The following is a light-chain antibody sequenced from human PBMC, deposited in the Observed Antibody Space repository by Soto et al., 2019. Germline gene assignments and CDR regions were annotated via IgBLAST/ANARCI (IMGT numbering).Light chain of an antibody. CDR1: QGISSF. V-gene: IGKV1-9*01. Sequence: DIQLTQSPSFLSASVGDRVTITCRASQGISSFLAWYQEKPGEAPKLLIYDASTLQSGVPSRFSGSGSGTAFNLTISSLQPEDFATYSWPQLDSYPITFGPGTRMEIK. CDR2: DAS. CDR3: PQLDSYPIT. J-gene: IGKJ5*01.